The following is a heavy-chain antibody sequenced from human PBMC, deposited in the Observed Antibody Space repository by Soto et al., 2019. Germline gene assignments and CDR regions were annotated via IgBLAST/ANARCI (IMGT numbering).Heavy chain of an antibody. Sequence: EVQLLESGGGLVQPGGSLRLSCAASGFNFRNYAMSWVRQAPGKVLEWVSTISSGDAFTYYADSVKGRFTISRDYSKSTLYLQMNTLRAEDTAVYYCAKDRQDSSFSWGQGTLVTVSS. CDR2: ISSGDAFT. V-gene: IGHV3-23*01. CDR1: GFNFRNYA. CDR3: AKDRQDSSFS. D-gene: IGHD6-19*01. J-gene: IGHJ5*02.